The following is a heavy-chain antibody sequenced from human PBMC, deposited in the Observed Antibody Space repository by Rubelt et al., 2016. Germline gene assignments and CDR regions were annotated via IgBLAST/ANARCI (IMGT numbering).Heavy chain of an antibody. J-gene: IGHJ4*02. V-gene: IGHV6-1*01. D-gene: IGHD6-13*01. Sequence: SPSRGLEWLGRTYYRSKRYNDYAVSVKSRITINPDTSKNQFSLQLNSVTPEDTAVYYCAREGQLVPERIDYWGQGTRVTVSS. CDR2: TYYRSKRYN. CDR3: AREGQLVPERIDY.